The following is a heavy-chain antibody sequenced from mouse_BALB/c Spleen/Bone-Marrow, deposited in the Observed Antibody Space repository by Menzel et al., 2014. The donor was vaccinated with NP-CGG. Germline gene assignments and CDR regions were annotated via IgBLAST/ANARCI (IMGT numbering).Heavy chain of an antibody. V-gene: IGHV5-9-3*01. CDR3: ARSGVCGYYF. CDR1: GFTFSSYA. Sequence: VQLQQSGGGLVKPGGSLKLSCAASGFTFSSYAMSWVRQTPEKRLEWVATISSGGSYTYYPDSVKGRFTISRDNAKNPLYLQMSSLRSEDTAMYYCARSGVCGYYFGGQGTTLTVSS. CDR2: ISSGGSYT. J-gene: IGHJ2*01. D-gene: IGHD2-3*01.